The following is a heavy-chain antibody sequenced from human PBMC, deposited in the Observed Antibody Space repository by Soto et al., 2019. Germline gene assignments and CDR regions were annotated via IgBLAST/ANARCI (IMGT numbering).Heavy chain of an antibody. J-gene: IGHJ6*02. CDR3: AKDHFDDGSRGFWSGYFPHYYYYGMDV. Sequence: GGSLRLSCAASGFTFSSYAMSWVRQAPGKGLEWVSAISGSGGGTYYADSVKGRFTISRDNSKNTLYLQMNSLRAEDTAVYYCAKDHFDDGSRGFWSGYFPHYYYYGMDVWGQGTTVTVSS. V-gene: IGHV3-23*01. D-gene: IGHD3-3*01. CDR1: GFTFSSYA. CDR2: ISGSGGGT.